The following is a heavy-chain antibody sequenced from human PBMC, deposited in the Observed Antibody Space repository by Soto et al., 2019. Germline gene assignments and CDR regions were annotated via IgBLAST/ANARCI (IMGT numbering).Heavy chain of an antibody. CDR1: GGSISRGGYF. CDR2: VYNIGST. J-gene: IGHJ4*02. Sequence: QFKLRGWGPGLGEPSQTLSLTCTVSGGSISRGGYFWSWIRHPPGKGLEWIGHVYNIGSTYSNPSLTSRVTISVDTSKNQFSLRLSFVTAADTAVYYCARGPAGDKVDYWGQGTLVTVSS. CDR3: ARGPAGDKVDY. D-gene: IGHD7-27*01. V-gene: IGHV4-30-4*01.